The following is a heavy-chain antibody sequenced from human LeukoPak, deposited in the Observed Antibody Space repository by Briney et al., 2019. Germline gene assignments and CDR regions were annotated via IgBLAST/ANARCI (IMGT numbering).Heavy chain of an antibody. Sequence: SETLSLTCTVSGYSISSGYYWGWIRQPPGKGLEWIGSIYYSGSTYYNPSLKSRVTISVDTSKNQFSLKLSSVTAVDTAVYYCARGDQYYRAFDIWGQGTMVTVA. CDR3: ARGDQYYRAFDI. V-gene: IGHV4-38-2*02. J-gene: IGHJ3*02. CDR2: IYYSGST. D-gene: IGHD3-10*01. CDR1: GYSISSGYY.